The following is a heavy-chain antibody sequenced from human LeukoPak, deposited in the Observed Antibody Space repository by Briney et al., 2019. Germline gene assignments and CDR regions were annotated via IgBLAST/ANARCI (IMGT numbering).Heavy chain of an antibody. V-gene: IGHV3-23*01. CDR1: GFTFSSYA. D-gene: IGHD1-26*01. CDR3: AKDPSEFIVGAPGARAFDI. Sequence: GGSLRLSCAASGFTFSSYAMSWVRQAPGKGLEWVSAISGSGGSTYYADSVKSRFTISRDNSKNTLYLQMNSLRAEDMAVYYCAKDPSEFIVGAPGARAFDIWGQGTMVTVSS. CDR2: ISGSGGST. J-gene: IGHJ3*02.